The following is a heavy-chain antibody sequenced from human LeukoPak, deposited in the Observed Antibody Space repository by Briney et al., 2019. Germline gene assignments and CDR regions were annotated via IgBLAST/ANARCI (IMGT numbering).Heavy chain of an antibody. CDR1: GHTFIDYY. CDR2: INPNSGGT. D-gene: IGHD6-19*01. Sequence: GASVKVSCKASGHTFIDYYMHWVRQAPGQGLEWMGWINPNSGGTDYAQKFQGRVTMTRDTSISTAYMELSSLRSDDTAVYYCARAKGAVIMPPDYWGQGTLVTVSS. CDR3: ARAKGAVIMPPDY. V-gene: IGHV1-2*02. J-gene: IGHJ4*02.